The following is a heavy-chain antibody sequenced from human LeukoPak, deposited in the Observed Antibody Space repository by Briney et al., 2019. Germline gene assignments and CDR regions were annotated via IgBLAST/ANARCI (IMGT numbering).Heavy chain of an antibody. CDR2: ISSSSNYI. V-gene: IGHV3-21*01. Sequence: GGSLRLSCAASRFTFSSYWMNWVRQAPGKGLEWVSFISSSSNYIYYADSVKGRFTISRDNAKNSLLLQMNSLRAEDTAVYYCARGTPTTRDFDYWGQGTLVTVSS. CDR3: ARGTPTTRDFDY. CDR1: RFTFSSYW. D-gene: IGHD4-11*01. J-gene: IGHJ4*02.